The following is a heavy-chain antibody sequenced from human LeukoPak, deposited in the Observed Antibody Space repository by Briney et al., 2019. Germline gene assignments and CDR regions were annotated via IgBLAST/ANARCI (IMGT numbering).Heavy chain of an antibody. Sequence: SVKVSCKASGGTFSSYTISWVRQAPGQGLEWMGRIIPILGIANYAQKFLGRVTITADKSTSTAYMELSSLRSEDTAVYYCARDLRRGSYDLFDYWGQGTLVTVSS. J-gene: IGHJ4*02. V-gene: IGHV1-69*04. CDR3: ARDLRRGSYDLFDY. CDR2: IIPILGIA. CDR1: GGTFSSYT. D-gene: IGHD3-16*01.